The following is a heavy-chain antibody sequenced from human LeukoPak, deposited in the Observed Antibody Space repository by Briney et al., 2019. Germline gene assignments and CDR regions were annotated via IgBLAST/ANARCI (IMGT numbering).Heavy chain of an antibody. CDR2: IIPIFGTA. J-gene: IGHJ4*02. Sequence: SVKVSCKASGGTFSSYAISWVRQAPGQGLEWMGGIIPIFGTANYAQKFQGRVTITADESTSTVYMELSSLRSEDTAVYYCARGVYSSSWYGRDYYFDYWGQGTLVTVSS. CDR3: ARGVYSSSWYGRDYYFDY. CDR1: GGTFSSYA. D-gene: IGHD6-13*01. V-gene: IGHV1-69*13.